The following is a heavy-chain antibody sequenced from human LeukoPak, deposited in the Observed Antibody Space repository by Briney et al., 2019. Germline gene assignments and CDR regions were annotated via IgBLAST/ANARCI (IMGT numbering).Heavy chain of an antibody. CDR2: ISPSSGAI. J-gene: IGHJ4*02. Sequence: PGGSLRLSCAASGFTFRTYYMNWVRQTPGKGLEWVSYISPSSGAIHYADSVKGRFTISRDNAKNSLSLQMSSLRAEDTAVYYCARDMGTSSWHAFDNWGQGTLVTVSS. CDR3: ARDMGTSSWHAFDN. CDR1: GFTFRTYY. V-gene: IGHV3-48*01. D-gene: IGHD6-13*01.